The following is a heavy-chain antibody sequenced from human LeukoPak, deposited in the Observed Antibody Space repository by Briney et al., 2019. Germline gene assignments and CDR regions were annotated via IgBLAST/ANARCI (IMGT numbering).Heavy chain of an antibody. CDR1: GGSFSSYY. V-gene: IGHV4-34*01. D-gene: IGHD5-18*01. J-gene: IGHJ6*03. Sequence: SETLSLTCAVYGGSFSSYYWGWIRQPPGKGLEWIGSIYYSGSTYYNPSLKSRVTISVDTSKNQFSLKLSSVTAADTAVYYCARAPSLRGYSYGYNYYYYYMDVWGKGTTVTVSS. CDR3: ARAPSLRGYSYGYNYYYYYMDV. CDR2: IYYSGST.